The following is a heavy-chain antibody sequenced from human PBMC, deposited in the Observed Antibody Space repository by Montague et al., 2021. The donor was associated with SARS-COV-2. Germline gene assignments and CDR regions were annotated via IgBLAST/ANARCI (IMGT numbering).Heavy chain of an antibody. CDR1: GGSISSSSSY. CDR3: ARDIRIPMLIVIQGYGMDV. J-gene: IGHJ6*02. CDR2: IYYSGST. D-gene: IGHD3-22*01. Sequence: SETLSLTCTVSGGSISSSSSYWGWIRQPPGMGLEWIGSIYYSGSTYYKPCLKSRITISVDTSKNQFSLRLTSVTAADTAVYYCARDIRIPMLIVIQGYGMDVWGQGTTVTVSS. V-gene: IGHV4-39*07.